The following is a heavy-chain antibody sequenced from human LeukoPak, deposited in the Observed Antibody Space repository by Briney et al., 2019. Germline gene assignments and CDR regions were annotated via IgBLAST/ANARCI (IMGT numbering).Heavy chain of an antibody. CDR2: IYNSWTT. CDR3: ARVRAFTTPSNLTFDY. D-gene: IGHD3-9*01. J-gene: IGHJ4*02. Sequence: SETLSLTCTVSGDSVESYYWSWIRQPPGKGLEWIGYIYNSWTTNYNPSLNSRVTLSVDTSKNQFFLRVSSVTAADTAVYYCARVRAFTTPSNLTFDYRGQGILVTVSS. CDR1: GDSVESYY. V-gene: IGHV4-59*02.